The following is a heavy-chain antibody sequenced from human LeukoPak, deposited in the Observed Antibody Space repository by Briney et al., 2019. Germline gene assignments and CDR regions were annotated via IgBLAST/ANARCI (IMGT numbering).Heavy chain of an antibody. Sequence: GASVKVSCKASGGTFSSDTISWVRQAPGQGLEWMGGIIPIFGTANYAQKFQGRVTITTDESTSTAYMELSSLRSEDTAVYYCARGKRYYDSSGYYCSDWGQGTLVTVSS. J-gene: IGHJ4*02. CDR3: ARGKRYYDSSGYYCSD. CDR1: GGTFSSDT. CDR2: IIPIFGTA. V-gene: IGHV1-69*05. D-gene: IGHD3-22*01.